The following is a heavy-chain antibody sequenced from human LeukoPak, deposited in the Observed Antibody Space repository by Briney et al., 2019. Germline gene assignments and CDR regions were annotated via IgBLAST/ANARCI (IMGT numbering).Heavy chain of an antibody. CDR3: AKGGHYDILTGYPWGMDV. V-gene: IGHV3-23*01. CDR2: ISGSGGST. J-gene: IGHJ6*02. CDR1: GFTFSSYA. D-gene: IGHD3-9*01. Sequence: GGSLRLSCAASGFTFSSYAMSWVRQAPGKGLEWVSDISGSGGSTYYADSVKGRFTISRDNSKNTLYLQMNSLRAEDTAVYYCAKGGHYDILTGYPWGMDVWGQGTMVTVSS.